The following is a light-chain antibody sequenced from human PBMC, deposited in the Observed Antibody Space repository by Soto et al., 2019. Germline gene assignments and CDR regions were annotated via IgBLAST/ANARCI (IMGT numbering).Light chain of an antibody. V-gene: IGKV1D-13*01. CDR3: KQLKNYPFT. CDR2: DAS. CDR1: QGISSA. J-gene: IGKJ5*01. Sequence: AIQLNQSPSSLSASVGDRVSITCRASQGISSALAWYQHKPGKAPKILIYDASSLQSGVPSRFSGSESGTECTLTISSLQPEDFATYYCKQLKNYPFTFGQGTRLEIK.